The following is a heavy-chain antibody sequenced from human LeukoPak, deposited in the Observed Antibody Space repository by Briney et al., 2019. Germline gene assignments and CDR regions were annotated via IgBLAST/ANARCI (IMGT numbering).Heavy chain of an antibody. D-gene: IGHD6-13*01. CDR3: ARAGVPIAAAEAFDY. Sequence: SVKVSCKASGGTFSSYAISWVRQAPGQGLEWMGRIIPILGIANYAQKFQGRVTITADKSTSTAYMELSSLRSEDTAVYYCARAGVPIAAAEAFDYWGQGTLVTVSS. CDR1: GGTFSSYA. V-gene: IGHV1-69*04. J-gene: IGHJ4*02. CDR2: IIPILGIA.